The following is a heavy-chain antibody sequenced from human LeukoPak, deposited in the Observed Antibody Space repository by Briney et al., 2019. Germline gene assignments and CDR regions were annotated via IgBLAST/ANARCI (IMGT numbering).Heavy chain of an antibody. D-gene: IGHD3-9*01. J-gene: IGHJ4*02. CDR1: GFTFSNHW. Sequence: PGGSLRLSCAPSGFTFSNHWMSWVRQAPGKGLEWVANIKRDGSETHCVDSVKGRFTISRDNAKNSLYLQMNSLRAEDTAVYYCALGLVTDYWGQGTLVTVSS. V-gene: IGHV3-7*02. CDR2: IKRDGSET. CDR3: ALGLVTDY.